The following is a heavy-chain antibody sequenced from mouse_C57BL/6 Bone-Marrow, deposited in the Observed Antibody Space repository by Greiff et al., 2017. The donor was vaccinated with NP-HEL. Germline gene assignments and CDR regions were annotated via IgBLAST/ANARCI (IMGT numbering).Heavy chain of an antibody. CDR2: ISSGGSYT. CDR1: GFTFSSYG. D-gene: IGHD4-1*01. J-gene: IGHJ2*01. CDR3: ARDWDYFDY. Sequence: EVKVVESGGDLVKPGGSLKLSCAASGFTFSSYGMSWVRQTPDKRLEWVATISSGGSYTYYPDSVKGRFTISRDNAKNTPYLQMSSLKSEDTAMYYCARDWDYFDYWGQGTTLTVSS. V-gene: IGHV5-6*01.